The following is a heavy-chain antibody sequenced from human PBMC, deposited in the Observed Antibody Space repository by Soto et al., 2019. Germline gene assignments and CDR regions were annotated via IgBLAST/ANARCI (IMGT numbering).Heavy chain of an antibody. V-gene: IGHV3-53*01. CDR1: GFTVSSNY. Sequence: PGGSLRLSXAASGFTVSSNYMSWVRQAPGKGLEWVSVIYSGGNTYYADSVKGRFTISRDNSKNTVYLQMNSLRAEDTAVYYCATGGYTYGPDAFDIWGQGTMVTVSS. CDR2: IYSGGNT. D-gene: IGHD5-18*01. J-gene: IGHJ3*02. CDR3: ATGGYTYGPDAFDI.